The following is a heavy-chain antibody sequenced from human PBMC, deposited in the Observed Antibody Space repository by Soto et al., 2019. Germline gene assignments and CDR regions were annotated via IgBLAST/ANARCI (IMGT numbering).Heavy chain of an antibody. J-gene: IGHJ4*02. V-gene: IGHV3-23*01. D-gene: IGHD1-20*01. Sequence: LRLSCAASGFNVGAFAVNWVRQAPGKGLEWVSGISVSDAFIYYADSVRGRFSISRDASENILYLQMNSLRVDDTALYYCTRETVAGITGLDYWGQGTMLTV. CDR1: GFNVGAFA. CDR2: ISVSDAFI. CDR3: TRETVAGITGLDY.